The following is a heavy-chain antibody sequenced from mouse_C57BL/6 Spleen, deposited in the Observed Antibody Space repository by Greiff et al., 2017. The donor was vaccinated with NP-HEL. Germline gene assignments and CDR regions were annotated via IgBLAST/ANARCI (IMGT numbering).Heavy chain of an antibody. Sequence: EVQLQQSGPELVKPGASVKIPCKASGYTFTDYNMDWVKQSHGKSLEWIGDINPNNGGTIYNQKFKGKATLTVDKSSSTAYMELRSLTSEDTAVYYCARACRYYGSSYYWYLDVWGTGTTVTVSS. D-gene: IGHD1-1*01. J-gene: IGHJ1*03. CDR2: INPNNGGT. CDR1: GYTFTDYN. CDR3: ARACRYYGSSYYWYLDV. V-gene: IGHV1-18*01.